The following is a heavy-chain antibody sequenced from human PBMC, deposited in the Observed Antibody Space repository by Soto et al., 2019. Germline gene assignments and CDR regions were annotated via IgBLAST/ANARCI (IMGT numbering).Heavy chain of an antibody. CDR3: TTDSLFTGQLGRMDN. CDR2: IKSKTDGGTT. V-gene: IGHV3-15*07. J-gene: IGHJ4*01. D-gene: IGHD2-8*02. Sequence: EVQLVESGGGLVNPGGSLRLSCAASGFIFSDAWINWVRQAPGKGLEWVGRIKSKTDGGTTDFAAPVKGRFAISRDVSIDVVYMEMYSLKTDDTAVYFCTTDSLFTGQLGRMDNWGHGTLVTVSS. CDR1: GFIFSDAW.